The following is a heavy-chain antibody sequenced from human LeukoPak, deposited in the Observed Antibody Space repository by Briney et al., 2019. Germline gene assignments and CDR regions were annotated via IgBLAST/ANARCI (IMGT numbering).Heavy chain of an antibody. CDR3: ARLPRVVVAGPFDH. CDR2: IYHSGST. V-gene: IGHV4-38-2*01. J-gene: IGHJ4*02. CDR1: GYSISSGYY. Sequence: PSETLSLTCAVSGYSISSGYYWGWIRQPPGKGLEWIGSIYHSGSTYYNPSLKSRVTISVDTSKNQFSLKLSSVTAADTAVYYCARLPRVVVAGPFDHWGQGTLVTVSS. D-gene: IGHD6-19*01.